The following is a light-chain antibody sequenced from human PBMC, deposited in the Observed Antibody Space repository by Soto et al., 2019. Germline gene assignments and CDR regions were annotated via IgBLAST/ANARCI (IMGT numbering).Light chain of an antibody. CDR1: KLGDKY. CDR2: QDN. V-gene: IGLV3-1*01. CDR3: QAWDSSIVV. Sequence: SYELTQPPSVSVSPGQTASITCSGDKLGDKYACWYQQKPGQSPVLVIYQDNKRPSGIPERFSGSNSGNTATLTISGTQAMDEADYYCQAWDSSIVVFGGGPQLTVL. J-gene: IGLJ2*01.